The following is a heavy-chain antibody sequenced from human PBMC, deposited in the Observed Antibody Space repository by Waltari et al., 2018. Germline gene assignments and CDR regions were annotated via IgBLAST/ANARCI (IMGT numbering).Heavy chain of an antibody. Sequence: QLQLQESGPGLVKPSETLSLTCTVSGGSISSSSYYWGWIRQPPGKGLEWIGSIYYSGSTYYNPSLKSRVTISVDTSKNQFSLKLSSVTAADTAVYYCARHFDPRFRDVGGFDPWGQGTLVTVSS. CDR2: IYYSGST. CDR3: ARHFDPRFRDVGGFDP. D-gene: IGHD1-26*01. J-gene: IGHJ5*02. V-gene: IGHV4-39*01. CDR1: GGSISSSSYY.